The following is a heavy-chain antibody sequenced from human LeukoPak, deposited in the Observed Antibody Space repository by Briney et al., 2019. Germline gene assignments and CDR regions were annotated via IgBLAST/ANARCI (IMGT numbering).Heavy chain of an antibody. D-gene: IGHD2-2*01. CDR2: INRSGST. V-gene: IGHV4-34*01. CDR3: ARGCLVVVPAAPATKNWFDP. J-gene: IGHJ5*02. Sequence: SETLSLTCAVYGGSFSVYYWSWIRQPPGKGLEWIGEINRSGSTNYNPSLKSRVTISVDTSKNQFSLKLSSVTAADTAVYYCARGCLVVVPAAPATKNWFDPWGQGTLVTVSS. CDR1: GGSFSVYY.